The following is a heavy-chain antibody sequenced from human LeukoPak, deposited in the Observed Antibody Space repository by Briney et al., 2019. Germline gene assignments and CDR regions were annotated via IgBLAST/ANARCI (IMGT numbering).Heavy chain of an antibody. Sequence: ASVKVSCKASGYTFTSYDINWVRQAPRQGLEWMGWINTNTGNPTYAQGFTGRFVFSLDTSVSTAYLQISSLKAEDTAVYYCARVISQYHSSGGYWGQGTLVTVSS. D-gene: IGHD6-19*01. J-gene: IGHJ4*02. V-gene: IGHV7-4-1*02. CDR3: ARVISQYHSSGGY. CDR1: GYTFTSYD. CDR2: INTNTGNP.